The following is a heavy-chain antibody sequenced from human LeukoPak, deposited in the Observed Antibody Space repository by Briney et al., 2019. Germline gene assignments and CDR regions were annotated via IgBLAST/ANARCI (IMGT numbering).Heavy chain of an antibody. CDR1: GFTFSSYS. D-gene: IGHD3-3*01. Sequence: SGGSLRLSCAASGFTFSSYSMNWVRQAPGEGLEWVSSISSSSSYIYYADSVKGRFTISRDNAKNSLYLQMNSLRAEDTAVYYCARGGLEWLLRYYFDYWGQGTLVTVSS. CDR2: ISSSSSYI. J-gene: IGHJ4*02. CDR3: ARGGLEWLLRYYFDY. V-gene: IGHV3-21*01.